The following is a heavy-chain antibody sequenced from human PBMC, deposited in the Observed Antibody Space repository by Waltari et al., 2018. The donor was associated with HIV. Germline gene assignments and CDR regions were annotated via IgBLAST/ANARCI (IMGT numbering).Heavy chain of an antibody. Sequence: QVQLVQSGAEVKKPGASVKVSCKASGYTFTSYAMHWVRKAPGQRLEWMGVSNAGNGNTKYSLKFQGRVTITRDTSASTAYMELSSLRSEDTAVYYCARVSGYDTIARYYYGMDVWGQGTTVTVSS. CDR2: SNAGNGNT. V-gene: IGHV1-3*01. CDR1: GYTFTSYA. CDR3: ARVSGYDTIARYYYGMDV. D-gene: IGHD5-12*01. J-gene: IGHJ6*02.